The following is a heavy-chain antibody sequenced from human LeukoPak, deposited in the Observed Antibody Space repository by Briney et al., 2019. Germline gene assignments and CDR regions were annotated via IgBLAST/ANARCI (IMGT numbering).Heavy chain of an antibody. CDR3: AKDREYDSSGFDY. CDR1: RFTFDDYA. V-gene: IGHV3-9*01. Sequence: GGSLRLSCAASRFTFDDYAMHWVRQAPGKGLEWVSGISWNSGSIGYADSVKGRFTISRDNAKNSLYLQMNSLRAEDTALNYCAKDREYDSSGFDYWGQGTLVTVSS. D-gene: IGHD3-22*01. J-gene: IGHJ4*02. CDR2: ISWNSGSI.